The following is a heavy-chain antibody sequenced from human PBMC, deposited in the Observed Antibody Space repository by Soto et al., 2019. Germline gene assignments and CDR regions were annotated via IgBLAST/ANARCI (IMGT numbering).Heavy chain of an antibody. CDR2: FHYSGST. D-gene: IGHD3-10*01. Sequence: SETLSLTCTVSGGSIISSTFHWGWIRQPPGKGLEWIGSFHYSGSTYYSPSLKSRVTISVDTSKNQFSLKLNSVTAADTAVYYCARDGSERPATYWGQGILVTVSS. CDR1: GGSIISSTFH. J-gene: IGHJ4*02. V-gene: IGHV4-39*07. CDR3: ARDGSERPATY.